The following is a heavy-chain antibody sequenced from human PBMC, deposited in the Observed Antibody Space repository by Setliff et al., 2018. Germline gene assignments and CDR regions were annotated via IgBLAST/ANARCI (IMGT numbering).Heavy chain of an antibody. CDR3: ASQRLARYFES. CDR1: GGSISGSHYS. V-gene: IGHV4-39*07. CDR2: IFDNGST. J-gene: IGHJ4*02. Sequence: PSETLSLTCSVSGGSISGSHYSWVWMRQPPGKGLEWIGTIFDNGSTFYNPSLNSRVTMSIDTSKKEFSLRLSSVTAADTAVYYCASQRLARYFESWGQGILVTVSS. D-gene: IGHD2-21*01.